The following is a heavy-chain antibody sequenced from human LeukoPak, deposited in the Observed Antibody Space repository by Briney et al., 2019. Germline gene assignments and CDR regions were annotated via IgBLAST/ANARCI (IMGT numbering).Heavy chain of an antibody. Sequence: PGGSLRLSCAASGFTFSYYSMNWVRQAPGKGLEWVSSISSSSGYISYADSVKGRFTISRDNAKNSLYLRMNSLRAEDTAVYYCARTPGYSSGRYYFDYWGQGTLVTVSS. V-gene: IGHV3-21*01. CDR3: ARTPGYSSGRYYFDY. CDR1: GFTFSYYS. CDR2: ISSSSGYI. D-gene: IGHD6-19*01. J-gene: IGHJ4*02.